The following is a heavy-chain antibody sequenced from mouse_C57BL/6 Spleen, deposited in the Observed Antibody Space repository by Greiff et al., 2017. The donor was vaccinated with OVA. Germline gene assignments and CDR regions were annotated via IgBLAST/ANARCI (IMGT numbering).Heavy chain of an antibody. CDR2: INSDGGST. CDR3: ARQPLWLRGAMDY. V-gene: IGHV5-2*01. Sequence: EVQLQQSGGGLVQPGESLKLSCESNEYEFPSHDMSWVRKTPEKRLELVAAINSDGGSTYYPDTMERRFIISRDNTKENLYLQMSSLRSEDTALYYGARQPLWLRGAMDYWGQGTSVTVSS. CDR1: EYEFPSHD. J-gene: IGHJ4*01. D-gene: IGHD2-2*01.